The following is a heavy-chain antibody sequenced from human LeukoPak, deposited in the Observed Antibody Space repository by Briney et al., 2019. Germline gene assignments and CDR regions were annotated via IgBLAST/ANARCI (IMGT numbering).Heavy chain of an antibody. J-gene: IGHJ4*02. CDR2: ISGSGDTT. D-gene: IGHD3-10*01. CDR1: GVTFTRYA. V-gene: IGHV3-23*01. CDR3: ATPPYGSDSYYFDY. Sequence: GGSLRLSCAASGVTFTRYAMSWVRQAPGKGLEWVSAISGSGDTTYYADSVKGRLTISRDNSKSALYLQMNSLRAEDTAVYYCATPPYGSDSYYFDYWGQGTLVTVSS.